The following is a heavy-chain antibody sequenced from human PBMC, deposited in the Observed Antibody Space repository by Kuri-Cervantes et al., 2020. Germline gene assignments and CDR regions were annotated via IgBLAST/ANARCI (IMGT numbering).Heavy chain of an antibody. J-gene: IGHJ5*02. V-gene: IGHV3-11*01. CDR3: AKDRYSYGRGWFDP. Sequence: LSLTCAASGFTVSSNYMSWVRQAPGKGLEWVSYISSSGSTIYYADSVKGRFTISRDNAKNSLYLQMNSLRAEDTAVYYCAKDRYSYGRGWFDPWGQGTLVTVSS. CDR2: ISSSGSTI. D-gene: IGHD5-18*01. CDR1: GFTVSSNY.